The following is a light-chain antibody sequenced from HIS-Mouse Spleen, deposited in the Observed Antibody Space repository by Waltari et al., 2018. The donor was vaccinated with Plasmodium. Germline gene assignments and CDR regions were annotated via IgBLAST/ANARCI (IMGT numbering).Light chain of an antibody. CDR2: QDS. V-gene: IGLV3-1*01. CDR1: KLGAKY. J-gene: IGLJ2*01. Sequence: SYELTQPPSVSVSPGQTASITCSGDKLGAKYACWYQQKPGQSPVLGIYQDSKRPSGSPVRFSGSNSGNTATLTISGTQAMDEADYYCQAWDSSTVVFGGGTKLTVL. CDR3: QAWDSSTVV.